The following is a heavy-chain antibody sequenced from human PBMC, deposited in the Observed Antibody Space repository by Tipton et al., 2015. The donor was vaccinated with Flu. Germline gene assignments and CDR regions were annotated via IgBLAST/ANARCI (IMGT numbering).Heavy chain of an antibody. Sequence: GLVKPSETLSLTCTVSGGSISSYYWSWIRQPPGKGLEWIGYIYYSGSTNYNPSLKSRVTISVDTSKNQFSLKLSSVTAADTAVYYCARHKGKEHGSGSYSKPLPYYYYMDVWGKGTTVTVSS. CDR1: GGSISSYY. CDR3: ARHKGKEHGSGSYSKPLPYYYYMDV. J-gene: IGHJ6*03. D-gene: IGHD3-10*01. CDR2: IYYSGST. V-gene: IGHV4-59*08.